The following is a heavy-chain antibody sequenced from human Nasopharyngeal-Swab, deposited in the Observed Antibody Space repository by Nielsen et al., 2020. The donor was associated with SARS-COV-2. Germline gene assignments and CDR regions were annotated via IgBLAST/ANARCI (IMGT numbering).Heavy chain of an antibody. CDR2: INSYGSYT. J-gene: IGHJ3*02. CDR3: ARDSSSSDADAFDI. D-gene: IGHD6-6*01. Sequence: GGSLRLSCAASGFSFSSYWMHWVRQAPGKWLVWVSRINSYGSYTSYADSVKGRFTISRDNAKNTLYLQMNSLRAEDTAVYYCARDSSSSDADAFDIWGQGTMVTVSS. CDR1: GFSFSSYW. V-gene: IGHV3-74*01.